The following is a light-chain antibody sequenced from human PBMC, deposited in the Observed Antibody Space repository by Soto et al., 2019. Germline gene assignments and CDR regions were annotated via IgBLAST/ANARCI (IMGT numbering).Light chain of an antibody. J-gene: IGKJ1*01. V-gene: IGKV3-15*01. CDR3: QQYDKSPPWT. Sequence: EVVRTQSPAILSVSPGERVALSCRASQSVSFNLAWIQQKPGQGPRLLIIGPSTRATGVPDRFSGSGSGTEFTLTNDSLLTDDFATYYCQQYDKSPPWTFGQGTKVE. CDR1: QSVSFN. CDR2: GPS.